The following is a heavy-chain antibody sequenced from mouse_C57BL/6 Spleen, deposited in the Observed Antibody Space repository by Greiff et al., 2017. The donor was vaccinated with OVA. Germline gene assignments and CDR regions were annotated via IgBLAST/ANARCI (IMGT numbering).Heavy chain of an antibody. CDR2: IGPGSGST. Sequence: QVQLQQSGAELVKPGASVKISCKASGYTFTDYYINWVKQRPGQGLEWIGKIGPGSGSTYYNEKFKGKATLTADKSSSTAYMQLSSLTSEDSAVYFCARWVYYYGSSPYWYFDVWGPGTTVTVSS. D-gene: IGHD1-1*01. J-gene: IGHJ1*01. V-gene: IGHV1-77*01. CDR1: GYTFTDYY. CDR3: ARWVYYYGSSPYWYFDV.